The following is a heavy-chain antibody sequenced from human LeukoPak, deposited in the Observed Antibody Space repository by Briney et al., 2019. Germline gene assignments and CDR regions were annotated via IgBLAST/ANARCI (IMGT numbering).Heavy chain of an antibody. CDR1: GFTFSSYE. Sequence: PGGSLRLSCAASGFTFSSYEMNWVRQAPGKGLEWVSYISISDSTISYADSVRGRFTISRDNARNSLYLQMNSLRAEDTAVYYCVRGGSSGYNYNAFDVWGQGTMVTVSS. D-gene: IGHD3-22*01. CDR2: ISISDSTI. J-gene: IGHJ3*01. CDR3: VRGGSSGYNYNAFDV. V-gene: IGHV3-48*03.